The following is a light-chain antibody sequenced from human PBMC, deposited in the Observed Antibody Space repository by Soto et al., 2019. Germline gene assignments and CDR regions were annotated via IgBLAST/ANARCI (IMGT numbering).Light chain of an antibody. Sequence: QPVLTQPPSVSGAPGQRVTLSCTGSNSNLGAGYDVHWYQQSPGTAPKLLIYDSTYRPSGVPDRFSGSKSGTSASLAITGLQAEDESNYYCQSYDTSLDVVFGGGTKLTVL. J-gene: IGLJ2*01. CDR3: QSYDTSLDVV. CDR2: DST. CDR1: NSNLGAGYD. V-gene: IGLV1-40*01.